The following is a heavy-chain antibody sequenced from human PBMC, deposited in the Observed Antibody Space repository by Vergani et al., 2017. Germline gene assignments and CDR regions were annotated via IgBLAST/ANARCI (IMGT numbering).Heavy chain of an antibody. CDR1: GFTFNHYA. CDR2: ISGSGGST. D-gene: IGHD5-12*01. Sequence: EVQLLESGGDLVQPGGSLRLYYAASGFTFNHYAMNWVRQAPGKGLEWVSGISGSGGSTYYAGSVKGRFTISRDSSKNTLYLQMNSLSAGDTAVYYCAKANPRNSGYDYLYYYHAMDVWGQGTTVTVSS. V-gene: IGHV3-23*01. J-gene: IGHJ6*02. CDR3: AKANPRNSGYDYLYYYHAMDV.